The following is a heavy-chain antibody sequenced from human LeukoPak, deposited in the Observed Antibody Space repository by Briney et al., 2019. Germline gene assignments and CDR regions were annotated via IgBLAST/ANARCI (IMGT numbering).Heavy chain of an antibody. CDR1: GGTFSSYA. D-gene: IGHD3-22*01. V-gene: IGHV1-69*13. CDR2: IIPIFGTA. Sequence: ASVKVSCKASGGTFSSYAISWVRQAPGQGLEWMGGIIPIFGTANYAQKFQGRVTITADESTSTAYMELSSLRSEDTAVYYCASSRHYYDSSGYYPIDYWGQGTLVTVSS. CDR3: ASSRHYYDSSGYYPIDY. J-gene: IGHJ4*01.